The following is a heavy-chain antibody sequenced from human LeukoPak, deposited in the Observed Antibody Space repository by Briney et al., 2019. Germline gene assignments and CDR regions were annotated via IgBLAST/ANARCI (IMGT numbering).Heavy chain of an antibody. V-gene: IGHV5-51*01. CDR3: ARCGEMATISSCYFDY. CDR2: IYPADSET. Sequence: GESLRISCQAAGNTFVNYWIAWVRQMPGKGLEWMGIIYPADSETRYSPSFQGQVTISADKSISTAYLQWSSLRASDTAMYYCARCGEMATISSCYFDYWGQGTLVTVSS. D-gene: IGHD5-24*01. J-gene: IGHJ4*02. CDR1: GNTFVNYW.